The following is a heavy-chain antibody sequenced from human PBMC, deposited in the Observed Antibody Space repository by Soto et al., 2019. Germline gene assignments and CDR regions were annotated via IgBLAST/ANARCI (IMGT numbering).Heavy chain of an antibody. V-gene: IGHV5-51*01. Sequence: GESLKISCKASGYTFNSYWIGWVRQTPGKGLELMGIIFPGDSDTKYRPSFQGQVTISVDKSITTAYLQWSSLKASDTAMYYCARRANSFDIWGQGTMVTVSS. J-gene: IGHJ3*02. CDR3: ARRANSFDI. CDR2: IFPGDSDT. CDR1: GYTFNSYW.